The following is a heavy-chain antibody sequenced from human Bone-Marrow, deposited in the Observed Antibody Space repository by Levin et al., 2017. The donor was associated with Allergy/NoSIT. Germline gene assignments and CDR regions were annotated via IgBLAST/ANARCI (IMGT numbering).Heavy chain of an antibody. J-gene: IGHJ6*02. CDR3: VARSNGMDV. Sequence: ETLSLTCAASEFIVSSNYMSWVRQAPGKGLDWVSVIYSGGRAYYADSVKGRFTISRDNSKNTLYLQMNSLRAEDTAVYYCVARSNGMDVCGQGTTVTVSS. D-gene: IGHD5-12*01. V-gene: IGHV3-66*01. CDR1: EFIVSSNY. CDR2: IYSGGRA.